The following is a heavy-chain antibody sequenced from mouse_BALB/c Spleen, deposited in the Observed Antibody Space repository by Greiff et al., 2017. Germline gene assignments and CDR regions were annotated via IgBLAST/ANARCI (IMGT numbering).Heavy chain of an antibody. D-gene: IGHD1-2*01. Sequence: QVQLQQPGAELVKPGASVKLSCKASGYTFTSYWMHWVKQRPGQGLEWIGEINPSNGRTNYNEKFKSKATLTVDKSSSTAYMQLSSLTSEDSAVYYCERYGYAWFAYWGQGTLVTVSA. CDR1: GYTFTSYW. CDR2: INPSNGRT. CDR3: ERYGYAWFAY. V-gene: IGHV1S81*02. J-gene: IGHJ3*01.